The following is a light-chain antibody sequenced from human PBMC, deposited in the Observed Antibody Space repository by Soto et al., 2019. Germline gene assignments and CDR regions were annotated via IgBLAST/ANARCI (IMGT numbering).Light chain of an antibody. J-gene: IGKJ4*01. V-gene: IGKV1-27*01. Sequence: DIQMTQSPSSLSASVGDRVTITCRASQGIAHYLAWYQQKPGKVPKLLIYAASTLQSGVPSRFSGSGSGTDFTLTISSLQPEDVAIYYCQKYNSAPHTFGGGTKVEIK. CDR3: QKYNSAPHT. CDR1: QGIAHY. CDR2: AAS.